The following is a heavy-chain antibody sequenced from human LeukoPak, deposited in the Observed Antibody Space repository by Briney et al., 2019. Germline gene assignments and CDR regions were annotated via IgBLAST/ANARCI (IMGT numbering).Heavy chain of an antibody. Sequence: SETLSLTCTVSGGSISSGDYYWSWIRQPPGKGLEWIGYIYYRGSTYYNPSLKSRVTTSVDTSKNQFSLKLSSVTAADTAVYYCASYDFWSGSLDYWGQGTLVTVSS. CDR1: GGSISSGDYY. V-gene: IGHV4-30-4*01. CDR2: IYYRGST. J-gene: IGHJ4*02. D-gene: IGHD3-3*01. CDR3: ASYDFWSGSLDY.